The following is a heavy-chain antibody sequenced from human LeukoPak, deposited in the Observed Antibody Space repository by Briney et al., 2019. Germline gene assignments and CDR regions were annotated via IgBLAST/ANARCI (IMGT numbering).Heavy chain of an antibody. J-gene: IGHJ4*02. CDR2: INHSGST. CDR3: ARRIVVVRKFDY. Sequence: SETLSLTCAVYGRSFSGYYWSWIRQPPGKGLEWIGEINHSGSTNYNPSLKSRVTISVDTSKYQFSLKLSSVTAADTAVYYCARRIVVVRKFDYWGQGTLVTVSS. V-gene: IGHV4-34*01. CDR1: GRSFSGYY. D-gene: IGHD3-22*01.